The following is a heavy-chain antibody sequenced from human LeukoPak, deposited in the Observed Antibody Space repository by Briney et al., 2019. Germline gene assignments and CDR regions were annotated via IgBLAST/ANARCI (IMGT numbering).Heavy chain of an antibody. V-gene: IGHV3-48*02. CDR3: ARVGYDILTGFHY. J-gene: IGHJ4*02. CDR2: LSSRSSSI. CDR1: GFTFSDYS. Sequence: SGGSLRLSCAASGFTFSDYSINWVRQAPGKGLEWVSFLSSRSSSIYYADSVKGRFTISRDNAKKSLYLQMNSLRDEDTAVYYCARVGYDILTGFHYWGQGTLVTVSS. D-gene: IGHD3-9*01.